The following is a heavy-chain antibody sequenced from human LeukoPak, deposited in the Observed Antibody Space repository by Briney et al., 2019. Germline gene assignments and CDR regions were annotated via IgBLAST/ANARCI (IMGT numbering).Heavy chain of an antibody. Sequence: SETLSLTCTVSGGSISSYFWSWVRQPPGKGLEWIGYVSYSGSTDYNPSLKSRVIISIDTSKNQFSLRLSSVTAADTAVYYCARGDGDWGDAFDIWGQGTMVTVSS. CDR1: GGSISSYF. V-gene: IGHV4-59*01. J-gene: IGHJ3*02. CDR2: VSYSGST. D-gene: IGHD2-21*02. CDR3: ARGDGDWGDAFDI.